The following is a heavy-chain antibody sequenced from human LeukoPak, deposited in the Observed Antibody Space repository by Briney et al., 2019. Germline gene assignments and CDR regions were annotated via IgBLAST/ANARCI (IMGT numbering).Heavy chain of an antibody. CDR2: INAGNGNT. CDR1: GYTFSNYG. D-gene: IGHD4-17*01. CDR3: ARSYGDSVDY. J-gene: IGHJ4*02. Sequence: ASVKVSCKASGYTFSNYGISWVRQAPGQGLEWMGWINAGNGNTKYSQKFQGRVTITRDTSASTAYMELSSLRSEDTAVYYCARSYGDSVDYWGQGTLVTVSS. V-gene: IGHV1-3*01.